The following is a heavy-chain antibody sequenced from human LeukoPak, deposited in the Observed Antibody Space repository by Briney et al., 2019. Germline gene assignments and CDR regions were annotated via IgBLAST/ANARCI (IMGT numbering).Heavy chain of an antibody. V-gene: IGHV3-23*01. CDR2: ISGSGGST. CDR1: GFTFSTYA. D-gene: IGHD3-16*01. J-gene: IGHJ4*02. CDR3: AKDLSGGGAVLDY. Sequence: PEGSLRLSCAASGFTFSTYAMSWVRQAPGKGLEWVSGISGSGGSTYHADSVKGRFTISRDNSKNTLYLQMNSLRAEDAALYYCAKDLSGGGAVLDYWGQGTLVTVSS.